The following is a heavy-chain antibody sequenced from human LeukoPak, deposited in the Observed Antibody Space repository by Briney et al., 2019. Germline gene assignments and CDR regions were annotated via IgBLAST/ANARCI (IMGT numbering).Heavy chain of an antibody. Sequence: SETLSLTCAVYGGSFSGYYWSWIRQPPGKGLEWIGEIDHSGSTNYNPSLKSRVTISVDTSKNQFSLKLSSVTAADTAVYYCARRIQLWLRRRDAFDIWGQGTMVTVSS. CDR2: IDHSGST. D-gene: IGHD5-18*01. V-gene: IGHV4-34*01. J-gene: IGHJ3*02. CDR3: ARRIQLWLRRRDAFDI. CDR1: GGSFSGYY.